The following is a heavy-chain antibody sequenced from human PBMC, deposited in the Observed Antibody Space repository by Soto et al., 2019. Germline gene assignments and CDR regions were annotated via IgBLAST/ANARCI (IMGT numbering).Heavy chain of an antibody. V-gene: IGHV3-30*03. CDR1: GFIFSNYG. J-gene: IGHJ6*02. CDR2: ISDDGSNK. CDR3: ARPRQPYYYYFGMDV. Sequence: QVQLVESGGGVVQPGRSLRLSCAVSGFIFSNYGMHWVRQAPGKGLEWVAVISDDGSNKYYADSVKGRFAISRDSPKNTLYLQMNSLRGEDTAVYYRARPRQPYYYYFGMDVWGQGTTVTVSS. D-gene: IGHD2-2*01.